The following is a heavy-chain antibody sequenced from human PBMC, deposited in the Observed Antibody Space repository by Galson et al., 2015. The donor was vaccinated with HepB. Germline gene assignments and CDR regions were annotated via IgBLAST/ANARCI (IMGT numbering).Heavy chain of an antibody. J-gene: IGHJ6*02. CDR3: ARDQFGVPAAIDYYGMDV. Sequence: SVKVSCKASGGTFSSYAISWVRQAPGQGLEWMGGIIPIFGTANYAQKFQGRVTITADKSTSTAYMELSSLRSEDTAVYYCARDQFGVPAAIDYYGMDVWGQGTTVTVSS. D-gene: IGHD2-2*02. V-gene: IGHV1-69*06. CDR1: GGTFSSYA. CDR2: IIPIFGTA.